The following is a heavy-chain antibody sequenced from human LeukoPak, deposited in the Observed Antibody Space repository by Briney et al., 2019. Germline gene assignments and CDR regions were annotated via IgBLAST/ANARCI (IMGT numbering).Heavy chain of an antibody. Sequence: PSRTLSLTCTVSGGSISSGGYYWSWIRQHPGKGLEWIGYIYYSGSTYYNPSLKSRVTISVDTSKNQFSLKLSSVTAADTAVYYCARGGCSSTSCYWFDPWGQGTLVTVSS. CDR3: ARGGCSSTSCYWFDP. J-gene: IGHJ5*02. CDR2: IYYSGST. D-gene: IGHD2-2*01. V-gene: IGHV4-31*03. CDR1: GGSISSGGYY.